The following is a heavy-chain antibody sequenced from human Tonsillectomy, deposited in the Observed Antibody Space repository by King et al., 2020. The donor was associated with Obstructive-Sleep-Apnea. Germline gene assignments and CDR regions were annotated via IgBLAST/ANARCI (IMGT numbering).Heavy chain of an antibody. Sequence: QLQESGPGLVKPSETLSLTCTVSGYSISSGYYWGWIRQPPGKGLEWIGSIYHSGSTYYNPSLKSRVTISVDTSKNQFSLKLSSVTAADTAVYYCARYSKLKWELLGWFDPWGQGTLVTVSS. V-gene: IGHV4-38-2*02. J-gene: IGHJ5*02. D-gene: IGHD1-26*01. CDR3: ARYSKLKWELLGWFDP. CDR1: GYSISSGYY. CDR2: IYHSGST.